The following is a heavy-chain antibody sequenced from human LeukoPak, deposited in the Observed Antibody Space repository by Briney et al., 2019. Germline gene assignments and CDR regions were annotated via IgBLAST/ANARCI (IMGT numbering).Heavy chain of an antibody. CDR3: AKDRSGGSWYFDY. D-gene: IGHD2-15*01. CDR2: ISYDGSNK. J-gene: IGHJ4*02. Sequence: GGSLRLSCAASGFIFSNSGMHWVRQAPGKGLEWVAVISYDGSNKYYADSVKGRFTISRDNSKNTLYLQMNSLRAEDTAVYYCAKDRSGGSWYFDYWGQGTLVTVSS. CDR1: GFIFSNSG. V-gene: IGHV3-30*18.